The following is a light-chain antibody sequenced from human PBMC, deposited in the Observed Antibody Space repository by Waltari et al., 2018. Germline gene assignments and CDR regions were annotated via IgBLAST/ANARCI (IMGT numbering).Light chain of an antibody. CDR3: CSYAGTYTFVV. CDR1: SSDVGRYNH. CDR2: DVF. J-gene: IGLJ2*01. Sequence: QSALTQPASVSGSPGQSITISCSGTSSDVGRYNHVSWYQQHPGEVPRLLIYDVFQRPSGVSSRFSGSKSDNTASLTISGLQADDEADYFCCSYAGTYTFVVFGGGTKLTVL. V-gene: IGLV2-23*02.